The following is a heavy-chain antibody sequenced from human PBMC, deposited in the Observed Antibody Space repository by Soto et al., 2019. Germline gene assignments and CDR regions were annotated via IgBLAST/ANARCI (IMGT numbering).Heavy chain of an antibody. CDR2: IWYDGSNK. V-gene: IGHV3-33*01. D-gene: IGHD6-13*01. Sequence: GSLRLSCAASGFTFSSYGMHWVRQAPGKGLEWVAVIWYDGSNKYYADSVKGRFTISRDNSKNTLYLQMNSLRAEDTAVYYCARDGQQLAYYYYYGMDVWGQGTTVTVSS. CDR1: GFTFSSYG. J-gene: IGHJ6*02. CDR3: ARDGQQLAYYYYYGMDV.